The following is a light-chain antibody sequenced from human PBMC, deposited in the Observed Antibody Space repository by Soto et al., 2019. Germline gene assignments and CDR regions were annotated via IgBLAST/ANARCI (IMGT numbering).Light chain of an antibody. CDR3: CSYAGSSTLWV. J-gene: IGLJ3*02. V-gene: IGLV2-11*01. CDR1: SSDVGAYNY. CDR2: DVT. Sequence: QSVLTQPRSVSGSPGQSVTISCTGTSSDVGAYNYVSWYQQHPGKAPKLMIYDVTKRPSGVPDRFSGSKSDNTAYLTISGLQAEDEGDYYCCSYAGSSTLWVFGGGTKLTVL.